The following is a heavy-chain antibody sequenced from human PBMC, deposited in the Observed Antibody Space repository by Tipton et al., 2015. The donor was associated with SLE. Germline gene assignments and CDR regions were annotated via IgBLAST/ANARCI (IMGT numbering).Heavy chain of an antibody. D-gene: IGHD6-13*01. CDR1: GFTFSSYS. CDR3: ARDGPVLDSSRGNWFDP. V-gene: IGHV3-21*01. J-gene: IGHJ5*02. Sequence: SLRLSCAASGFTFSSYSMNWVRQAPGKGLEWVSSMSTSSNYIYYADSVKGRFTISRDNAKNSLYLQMNSLRAEDTAVYYCARDGPVLDSSRGNWFDPWGQGTLVTVSS. CDR2: MSTSSNYI.